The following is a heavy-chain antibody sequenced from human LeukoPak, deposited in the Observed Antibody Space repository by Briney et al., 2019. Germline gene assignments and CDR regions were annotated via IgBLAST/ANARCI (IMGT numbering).Heavy chain of an antibody. Sequence: GGSLRLSCAASGFTFSSYAMHWVRQAPGKGLEWVAVISYDGSNKYYADSVKGRFTISRDNSKNTLYLQMNSLTTEDMAVYHCAKDLYGSDWYNYFDPWGQGALVTVSS. D-gene: IGHD6-19*01. CDR3: AKDLYGSDWYNYFDP. CDR2: ISYDGSNK. V-gene: IGHV3-30*04. J-gene: IGHJ5*02. CDR1: GFTFSSYA.